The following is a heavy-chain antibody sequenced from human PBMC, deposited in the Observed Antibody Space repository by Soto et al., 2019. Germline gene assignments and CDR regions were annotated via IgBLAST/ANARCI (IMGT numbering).Heavy chain of an antibody. CDR3: ARGKYRDY. V-gene: IGHV1-18*01. J-gene: IGHJ4*02. CDR2: ISAHNGNT. CDR1: GYGFTTYG. Sequence: QVHLVQSGAEVKKPGASVTVSCKGSGYGFTTYGITWVRQAPGQGLEWMAWISAHNGNTNYAQKLQGRVTVTRDTSTSTAYMELRSLRSDDTAVYYCARGKYRDYWGQGALVTVSS. D-gene: IGHD2-2*01.